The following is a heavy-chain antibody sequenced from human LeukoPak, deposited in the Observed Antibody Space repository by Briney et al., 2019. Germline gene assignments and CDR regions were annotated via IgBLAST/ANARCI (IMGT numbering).Heavy chain of an antibody. D-gene: IGHD3-10*01. Sequence: ASVKVSCRASGYTFIDHHILWVRQAPGQGLEWMGWIHPNGRGTQYAQKFQDRMTMTTDTSVTTAYMELHSVTSDDTAVYYCSAHYGPGPVWGQGTLITASS. J-gene: IGHJ4*02. V-gene: IGHV1-2*02. CDR3: SAHYGPGPV. CDR2: IHPNGRGT. CDR1: GYTFIDHH.